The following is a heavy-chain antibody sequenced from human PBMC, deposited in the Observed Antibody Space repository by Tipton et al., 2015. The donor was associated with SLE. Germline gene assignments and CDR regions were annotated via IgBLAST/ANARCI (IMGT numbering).Heavy chain of an antibody. CDR1: GGSFSGYY. D-gene: IGHD1-26*01. CDR2: INHSGST. J-gene: IGHJ4*02. Sequence: TLSLTCAVYGGSFSGYYWSWIRQPPGKGLEWIGEINHSGSTNYNPSLKSRVTISVDTSKNQFSLNLSSVTAADTAVYYCARDQGGRWGQGTLVTVSS. CDR3: ARDQGGR. V-gene: IGHV4-34*01.